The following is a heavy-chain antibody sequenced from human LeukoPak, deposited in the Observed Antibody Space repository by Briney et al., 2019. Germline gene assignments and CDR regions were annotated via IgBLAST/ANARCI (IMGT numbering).Heavy chain of an antibody. CDR2: ISSSSSTI. V-gene: IGHV3-48*01. CDR3: ARDFELVVGVVNYYYYYYMDV. D-gene: IGHD3-3*01. J-gene: IGHJ6*03. Sequence: PGRSLRLSCAASGFTFSSYSMNWVRQAPGKGLEWVSYISSSSSTIYYADSVKGRFTISRDNAKNSLYLQMNSLRAEDTAVYYCARDFELVVGVVNYYYYYYMDVWGKGTTVTVSS. CDR1: GFTFSSYS.